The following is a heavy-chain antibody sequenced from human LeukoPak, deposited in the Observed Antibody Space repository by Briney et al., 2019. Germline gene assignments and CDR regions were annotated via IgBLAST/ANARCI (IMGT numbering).Heavy chain of an antibody. D-gene: IGHD3-10*01. CDR3: AKENHIDYYGSGSYYTNFDY. J-gene: IGHJ4*02. Sequence: PGGSLRLSCAASGFTFSSYGMHWVRQAPGKGLEGVAVISYDGSNKYYADSVKGRFTISRDNSKNTLYLQMNSLRAEDTAVYYCAKENHIDYYGSGSYYTNFDYWGQGTLVTVSS. V-gene: IGHV3-30*18. CDR2: ISYDGSNK. CDR1: GFTFSSYG.